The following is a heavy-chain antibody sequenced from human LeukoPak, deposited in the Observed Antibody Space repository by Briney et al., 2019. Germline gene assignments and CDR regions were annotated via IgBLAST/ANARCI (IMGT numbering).Heavy chain of an antibody. CDR3: ARGPLFTVSQRGLLDY. CDR1: GFTFRAYW. D-gene: IGHD4-11*01. V-gene: IGHV3-7*03. J-gene: IGHJ4*02. CDR2: LKKDGSEK. Sequence: GGSLRPSCAASGFTFRAYWMTWVGQSPGKQVKWLANLKKDGSEKYYVDSVKGRFTISRDNAKPSLYLQMNSLRAEDTALYYCARGPLFTVSQRGLLDYWGQGTLVSVST.